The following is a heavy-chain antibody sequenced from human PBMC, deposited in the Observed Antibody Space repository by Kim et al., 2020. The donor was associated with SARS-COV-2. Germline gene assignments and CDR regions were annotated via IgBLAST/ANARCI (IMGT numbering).Heavy chain of an antibody. V-gene: IGHV3-30*18. J-gene: IGHJ6*02. Sequence: GGSLRLSCAASGSMFSSHGMHWVRQAPGKGLEWVAVVSYDGYNKYYTDSVKGRFTISRDNSKNTLNLQMNSLRPEDTAVYYCAKDQGGFCSGGSCSNGMDVWGQGTTVTVSS. CDR2: VSYDGYNK. CDR3: AKDQGGFCSGGSCSNGMDV. D-gene: IGHD2-15*01. CDR1: GSMFSSHG.